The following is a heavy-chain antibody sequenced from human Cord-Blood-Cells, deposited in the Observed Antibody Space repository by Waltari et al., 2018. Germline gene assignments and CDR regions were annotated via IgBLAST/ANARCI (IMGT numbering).Heavy chain of an antibody. J-gene: IGHJ4*02. V-gene: IGHV4-59*01. CDR3: ARVPRGYSYEYYFDY. Sequence: QVQLQASGPGLVKPSEPLSLTCTVSGGSIRSYYWSLIRPPPGKGLEWIGYIYYSGSTNYNPSLKSRVTISVDTSKNQFSLKLSSVTAADTAVYYCARVPRGYSYEYYFDYWGQGTLVTVSS. CDR1: GGSIRSYY. CDR2: IYYSGST. D-gene: IGHD5-18*01.